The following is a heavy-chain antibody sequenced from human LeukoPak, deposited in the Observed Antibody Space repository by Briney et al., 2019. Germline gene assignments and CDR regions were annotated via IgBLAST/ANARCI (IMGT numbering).Heavy chain of an antibody. CDR1: GGSISPYY. J-gene: IGHJ2*01. CDR3: ARDGNPWNLDV. D-gene: IGHD1-26*01. CDR2: IYYSGRT. V-gene: IGHV4-59*01. Sequence: SETLSLTCTVSGGSISPYYWTWMRQSPGKALEWIRYIYYSGRTSYNPSLKSRVTMSVDTSKNQFSLQLSSVTAADTAVYYCARDGNPWNLDVWGRGTLVTVSS.